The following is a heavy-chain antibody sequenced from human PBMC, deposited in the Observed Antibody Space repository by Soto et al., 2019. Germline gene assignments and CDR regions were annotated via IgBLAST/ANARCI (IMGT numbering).Heavy chain of an antibody. J-gene: IGHJ4*02. CDR2: IWYDGSNK. CDR1: GFTFSSYG. Sequence: GGSLRLSCAASGFTFSSYGMHWVRQAPGKGLEWVAVIWYDGSNKYYADSVKGRFTISRDNSKNTLYLQMNSLRAEDTAVYYCARDVGYCSGGSCFVPDYWGQGTLVTVSS. CDR3: ARDVGYCSGGSCFVPDY. D-gene: IGHD2-15*01. V-gene: IGHV3-33*01.